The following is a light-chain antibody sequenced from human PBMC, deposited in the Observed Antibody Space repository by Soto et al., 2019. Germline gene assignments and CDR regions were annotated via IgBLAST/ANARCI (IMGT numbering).Light chain of an antibody. CDR3: QRYSSSLFT. V-gene: IGKV3-20*01. CDR2: GAS. Sequence: EIVLTQSPGTLSLSSGERATLSCRASQSVSSSYLAWYQQKPGQAPRLLIYGASSRATGIPDRFSGSGSGTDFTLTISRLEPEDFALYYCQRYSSSLFTFGPGTKVDIK. J-gene: IGKJ3*01. CDR1: QSVSSSY.